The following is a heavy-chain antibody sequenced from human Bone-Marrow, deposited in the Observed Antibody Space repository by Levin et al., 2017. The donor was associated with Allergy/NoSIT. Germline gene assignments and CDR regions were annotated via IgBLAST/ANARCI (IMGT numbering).Heavy chain of an antibody. CDR3: AHSQSLRPGRTGYNYGPFDF. CDR1: GFSLSTSGVG. D-gene: IGHD5-18*01. Sequence: VSGPTLVKPKQTLTLTCTFSGFSLSTSGVGVGWIRQPPGKALEWLALIYWDDDLRYSPSLQSRLTITKDTSKNQVVLTMPNMAPADTGTYFCAHSQSLRPGRTGYNYGPFDFWGQGTLVIVSS. V-gene: IGHV2-5*02. J-gene: IGHJ4*02. CDR2: IYWDDDL.